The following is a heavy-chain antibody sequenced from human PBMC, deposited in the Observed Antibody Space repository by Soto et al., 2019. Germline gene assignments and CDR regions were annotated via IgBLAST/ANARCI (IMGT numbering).Heavy chain of an antibody. CDR2: IYSSGST. V-gene: IGHV4-61*01. Sequence: SETLSLTCTVSGGSVSSDTHYWSWIRQPPGKRLEWIGFIYSSGSTNYNPSLKSRVTMSVDTSKNQFSLKLRSVIVADTAVYHCAREAGYVWGSYRYGSFDLWGRGTLVTVSS. J-gene: IGHJ2*01. CDR1: GGSVSSDTHY. D-gene: IGHD3-16*02. CDR3: AREAGYVWGSYRYGSFDL.